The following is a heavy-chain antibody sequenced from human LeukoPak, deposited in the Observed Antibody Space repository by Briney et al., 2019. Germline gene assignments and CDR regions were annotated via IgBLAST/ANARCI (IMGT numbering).Heavy chain of an antibody. Sequence: GESLKISCHGSGYSFNSYWIGWVRQMPGKGLEWMGIIYPGDSDTRYSPSFQGQVTISADKSISTAYLQWSSLRASDTAMYYCARGDPDYYDSSGYRPPDAFDIWGQGTMVTVSS. CDR3: ARGDPDYYDSSGYRPPDAFDI. D-gene: IGHD3-22*01. J-gene: IGHJ3*02. CDR2: IYPGDSDT. CDR1: GYSFNSYW. V-gene: IGHV5-51*01.